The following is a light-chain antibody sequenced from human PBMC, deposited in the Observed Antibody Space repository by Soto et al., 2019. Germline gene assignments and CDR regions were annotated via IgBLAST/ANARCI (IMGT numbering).Light chain of an antibody. CDR2: EVS. CDR1: SSDVGSYNV. CDR3: CSYAGSSSAYV. Sequence: QSALTQPASVSGSPGQSITISCTGTSSDVGSYNVVSWYQQHPGKAPKLLIYEVSKRPSGVSDRFSGSKSGNTASLTISGRQAEDEADYHSCSYAGSSSAYVFGPGTKLTVL. V-gene: IGLV2-23*02. J-gene: IGLJ1*01.